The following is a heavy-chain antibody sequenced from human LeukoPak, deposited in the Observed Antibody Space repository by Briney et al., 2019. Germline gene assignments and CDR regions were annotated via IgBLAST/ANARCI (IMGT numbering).Heavy chain of an antibody. J-gene: IGHJ3*02. D-gene: IGHD1-26*01. CDR1: GFNFNTYW. CDR2: IKEDGTVK. V-gene: IGHV3-7*03. CDR3: ARDLAGPNVGAFDI. Sequence: PGGSLRLSCVVSGFNFNTYWMSCVRQAPGKGLERVANIKEDGTVKYYLDSVRGRFTISRDNAKSSLYLQMNSLRAEDTAVYYCARDLAGPNVGAFDIWGQGTMVTVSS.